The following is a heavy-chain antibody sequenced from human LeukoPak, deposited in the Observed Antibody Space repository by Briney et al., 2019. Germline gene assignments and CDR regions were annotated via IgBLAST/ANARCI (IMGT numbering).Heavy chain of an antibody. CDR3: AASSGSYSGRNAFDI. Sequence: ASVKVSCKASGGTFSSYAISWVRQAPGQGLEWMGWINPNSGGTNYAQKFQGRVTMTRDTSISTAYMELSRLRSDDTAVYYCAASSGSYSGRNAFDIWGQGTMVTVSS. J-gene: IGHJ3*02. D-gene: IGHD1-26*01. CDR1: GGTFSSYA. V-gene: IGHV1-2*02. CDR2: INPNSGGT.